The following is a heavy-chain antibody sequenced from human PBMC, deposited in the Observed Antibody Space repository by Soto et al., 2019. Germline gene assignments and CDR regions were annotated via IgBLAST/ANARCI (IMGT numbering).Heavy chain of an antibody. CDR2: INSSSSYI. D-gene: IGHD3-3*01. V-gene: IGHV3-21*01. J-gene: IGHJ6*02. CDR1: GFTFSSYS. Sequence: PGGSLRLSCAASGFTFSSYSMNWIRQAPGKGLELVSSINSSSSYIYYADSVKGRFTISRDNAKNSLYLQMNSLRAEDTAVYYCARVSDYDFWSGSTLRRGMDVWGQGTTVTVSS. CDR3: ARVSDYDFWSGSTLRRGMDV.